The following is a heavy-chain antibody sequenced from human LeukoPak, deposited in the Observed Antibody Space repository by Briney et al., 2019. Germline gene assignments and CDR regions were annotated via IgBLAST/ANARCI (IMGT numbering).Heavy chain of an antibody. J-gene: IGHJ3*02. Sequence: SETLSLTCTVSGGSLSSYYWSWIRQPAGKGLEWIGRIYTSGSTNYNPSLKSRVTMSVDTSKNQFSLKLSSVTAADTAVYYCAREVVVVPEGAFDIWGQGTMVTVSS. CDR2: IYTSGST. CDR1: GGSLSSYY. CDR3: AREVVVVPEGAFDI. D-gene: IGHD2-2*01. V-gene: IGHV4-4*07.